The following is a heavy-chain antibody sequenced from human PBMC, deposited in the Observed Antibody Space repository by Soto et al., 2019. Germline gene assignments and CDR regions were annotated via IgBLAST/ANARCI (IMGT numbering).Heavy chain of an antibody. D-gene: IGHD3-10*01. CDR1: GGSVSSSSYY. CDR2: VYYSGST. V-gene: IGHV4-61*01. CDR3: ARVPPYGSGTPYYFDY. J-gene: IGHJ4*02. Sequence: QVQLQESGPGLVKPSETLSLTCTVSGGSVSSSSYYWSWIRQPPGKGLEWIGYVYYSGSTNYNPSLKSRVTISVDTFKNQFSLKLSSVTAADTAVYYCARVPPYGSGTPYYFDYWGQGTLVTVSS.